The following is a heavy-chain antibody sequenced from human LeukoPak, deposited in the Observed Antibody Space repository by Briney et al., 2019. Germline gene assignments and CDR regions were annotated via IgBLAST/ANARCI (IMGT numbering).Heavy chain of an antibody. D-gene: IGHD3-3*01. V-gene: IGHV3-23*01. J-gene: IGHJ5*02. Sequence: GGSLRLSCAASGFTFSSYAMSWVRQAPGKGLEWVSAISGSGGSTYYADSVKGRFTISRDNSKNTLYLQMNSLRAEDTAVYYCPKNPPVNYDFGSGYYPSSAPWGKGPLVTVSP. CDR3: PKNPPVNYDFGSGYYPSSAP. CDR2: ISGSGGST. CDR1: GFTFSSYA.